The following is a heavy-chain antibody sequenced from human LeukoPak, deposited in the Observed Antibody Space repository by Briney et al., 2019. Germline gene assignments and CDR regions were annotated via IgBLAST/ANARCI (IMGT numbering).Heavy chain of an antibody. J-gene: IGHJ4*02. D-gene: IGHD2-21*02. CDR2: IWYDGSNR. V-gene: IGHV3-33*06. Sequence: PGGSLRLSCAASGFTFSTYGMHWVRQAPGKGLEWVAVIWYDGSNRYYADSVKGRFTISRDNSKNTVYLEMNGLRAEDTAVYYCAKDYCGGDCYTPPLGFNYWGQGTLVSVSS. CDR3: AKDYCGGDCYTPPLGFNY. CDR1: GFTFSTYG.